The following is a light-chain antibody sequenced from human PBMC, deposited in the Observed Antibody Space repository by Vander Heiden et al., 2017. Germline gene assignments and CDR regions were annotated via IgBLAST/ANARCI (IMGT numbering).Light chain of an antibody. CDR1: QSVSSSY. CDR2: GAS. Sequence: EIVLTQSPGTLSLSPGERATLSCRASQSVSSSYLAWYQQKPGQAPRLLIYGASSRATGIPDRFSGSEYGTDFTLTISRLETEDFAVYYCQQYGSSSITFGQGTRLEIK. V-gene: IGKV3-20*01. CDR3: QQYGSSSIT. J-gene: IGKJ5*01.